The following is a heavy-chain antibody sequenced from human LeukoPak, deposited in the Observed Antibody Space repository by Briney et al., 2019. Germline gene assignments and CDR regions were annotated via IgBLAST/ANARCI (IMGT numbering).Heavy chain of an antibody. J-gene: IGHJ5*02. CDR1: GGSISSYY. CDR3: ARAETQYYDFWSGYHNWFDP. D-gene: IGHD3-3*01. V-gene: IGHV4-59*01. CDR2: IYYSGRT. Sequence: SETLSLTRTVSGGSISSYYWSWIRQPPGKGLEWIGYIYYSGRTNYNPSLKSRITILVDTSKNQFSLKLSSVTAADTAVYYCARAETQYYDFWSGYHNWFDPWGQGTLVTVSS.